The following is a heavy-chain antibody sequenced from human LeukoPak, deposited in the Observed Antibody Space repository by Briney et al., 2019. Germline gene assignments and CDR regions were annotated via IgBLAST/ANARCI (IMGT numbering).Heavy chain of an antibody. CDR1: GGTFSSYA. Sequence: ASVKVSCKASGGTFSSYAISWVRQAPGQGLEWMGGIIPIFGTANYAQKFQGRVTITADESTSTAYMELSSLRSEDTAVYYCARGHTMVRGVTDYWGQGTLVTVSS. J-gene: IGHJ4*02. V-gene: IGHV1-69*13. D-gene: IGHD3-10*01. CDR2: IIPIFGTA. CDR3: ARGHTMVRGVTDY.